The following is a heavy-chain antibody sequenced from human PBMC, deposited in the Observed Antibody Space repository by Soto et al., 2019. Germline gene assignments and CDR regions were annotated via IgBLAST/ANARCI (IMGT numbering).Heavy chain of an antibody. CDR1: GGSVSSNSYS. CDR2: IYSNDNT. J-gene: IGHJ4*02. CDR3: ARGGVDYYDSSGYYFSPYYFDY. D-gene: IGHD3-22*01. Sequence: SETLSLPCTVSGGSVSSNSYSWGWVRQSPGKGLEWIGTIYSNDNTHYNPSLLSRVTISVDRSKNQFSLKLSSVTAADTAVYYCARGGVDYYDSSGYYFSPYYFDYWGQGTLVTVSS. V-gene: IGHV4-39*07.